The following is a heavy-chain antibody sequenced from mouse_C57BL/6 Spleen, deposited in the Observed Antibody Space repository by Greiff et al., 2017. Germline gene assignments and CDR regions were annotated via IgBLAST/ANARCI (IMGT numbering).Heavy chain of an antibody. CDR2: ISDGGSYT. V-gene: IGHV5-4*01. J-gene: IGHJ2*01. Sequence: EVQLVESGGGLVKPGGSLKLSCAASGFTFSSYAMSWVRQTPEKRLEWVATISDGGSYTYYPDNVKGRFTISRDNAKNNLYLQMSHLKSEDTAMYYCARDTLFDYWGQGTTLTGSS. CDR1: GFTFSSYA. CDR3: ARDTLFDY.